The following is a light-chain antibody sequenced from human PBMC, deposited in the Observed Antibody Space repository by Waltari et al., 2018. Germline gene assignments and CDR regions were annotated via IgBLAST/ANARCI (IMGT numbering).Light chain of an antibody. J-gene: IGKJ4*02. Sequence: EVVLTQSPASLSSSPGERVTLSCRAIQHLHTYLACYQQKPGQAPRLLIYEASNSATGSPDRCSGRGSGTDFTLTIDSREPEVCAVYFGQQRSNWPPLTFGGGTKVEIK. CDR3: QQRSNWPPLT. CDR2: EAS. V-gene: IGKV3-11*01. CDR1: QHLHTY.